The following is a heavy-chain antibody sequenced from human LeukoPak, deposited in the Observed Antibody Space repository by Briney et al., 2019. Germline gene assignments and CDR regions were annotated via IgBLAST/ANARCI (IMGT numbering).Heavy chain of an antibody. Sequence: PSETLSLTCAVYGGSFSGYYWSWIRQPPGKGLERIGEINHSGSTNYNPSLKSRVTISVDTSKNQFSLKLSSVTAADTAVYYCARGLILGYCNGGSCPGNAFDIWGQGTMVTVSS. CDR1: GGSFSGYY. D-gene: IGHD2-15*01. CDR3: ARGLILGYCNGGSCPGNAFDI. CDR2: INHSGST. V-gene: IGHV4-34*01. J-gene: IGHJ3*02.